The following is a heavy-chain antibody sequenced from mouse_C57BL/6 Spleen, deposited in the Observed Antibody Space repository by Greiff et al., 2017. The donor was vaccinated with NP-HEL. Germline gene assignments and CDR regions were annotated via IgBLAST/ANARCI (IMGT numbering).Heavy chain of an antibody. CDR2: IHPNSGST. Sequence: QVQLKQPGAELVKPGASVKLSCKASGYTFTSYWMHWVKQRPGQGLEWIGMIHPNSGSTNYNEKFKSKATLTVDKSSSTAYMQLSSLTSEDSAVYYCARGTAQATFFAYWGQGTLVTVSA. CDR1: GYTFTSYW. J-gene: IGHJ3*01. V-gene: IGHV1-64*01. CDR3: ARGTAQATFFAY. D-gene: IGHD3-2*02.